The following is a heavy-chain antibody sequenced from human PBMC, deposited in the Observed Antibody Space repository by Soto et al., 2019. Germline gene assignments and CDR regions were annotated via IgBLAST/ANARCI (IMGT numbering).Heavy chain of an antibody. V-gene: IGHV3-53*01. Sequence: SGGSLRLSCAASGFTVSSNYMSWVRQAPGKGLEWVSVIYSGGSTYYADSVKGRFTISRDNSKNTLYLQMNSLRAEDTAVYYCARGLVGGYSLAYYYYGMDVWGQGTTVTVSS. CDR3: ARGLVGGYSLAYYYYGMDV. CDR1: GFTVSSNY. CDR2: IYSGGST. J-gene: IGHJ6*02. D-gene: IGHD5-18*01.